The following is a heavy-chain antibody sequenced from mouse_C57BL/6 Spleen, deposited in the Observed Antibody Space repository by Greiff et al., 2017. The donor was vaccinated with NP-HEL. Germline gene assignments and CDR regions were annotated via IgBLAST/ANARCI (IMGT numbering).Heavy chain of an antibody. CDR2: IYPGDGDT. CDR3: ARRTIVTTRAMDY. CDR1: GYAFSSYW. D-gene: IGHD2-5*01. V-gene: IGHV1-80*01. J-gene: IGHJ4*01. Sequence: QVQLKQSGAELVKPGASVKISCKASGYAFSSYWMNWVKQRPGKGLEWIGQIYPGDGDTNYNGKFKGKATLTADKSSSTAYMQLSSLTSEDSAVYFCARRTIVTTRAMDYGGQGTSVTVSS.